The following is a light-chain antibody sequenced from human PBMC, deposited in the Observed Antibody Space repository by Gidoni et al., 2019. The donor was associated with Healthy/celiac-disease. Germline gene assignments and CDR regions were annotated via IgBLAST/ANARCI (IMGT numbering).Light chain of an antibody. J-gene: IGLJ3*02. Sequence: QSALTQPGSVSGSPGQPITLSCTGTSSDVGGYNYVSWYHQPPGKAPRLMIYDVSNRPSGVSNRFSGSKFGNTASLPISGLQAEVEADYYCSSYTSSSTLVFGGGTKLTVL. CDR3: SSYTSSSTLV. CDR2: DVS. V-gene: IGLV2-14*01. CDR1: SSDVGGYNY.